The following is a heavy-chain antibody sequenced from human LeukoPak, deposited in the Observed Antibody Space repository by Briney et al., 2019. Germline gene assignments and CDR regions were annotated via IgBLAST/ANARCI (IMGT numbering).Heavy chain of an antibody. D-gene: IGHD6-13*01. CDR1: GFTFSDYY. CDR2: ISSSGSTI. J-gene: IGHJ4*02. CDR3: AKSSSEGSRGFDY. V-gene: IGHV3-11*01. Sequence: PGGSLRLSCAASGFTFSDYYMSWIRQAPGKGLEWVSYISSSGSTIYYADSVKGRFTISRDNAKNSLYLQMNSLRAEDTAVYYCAKSSSEGSRGFDYWGQGTLVTVSS.